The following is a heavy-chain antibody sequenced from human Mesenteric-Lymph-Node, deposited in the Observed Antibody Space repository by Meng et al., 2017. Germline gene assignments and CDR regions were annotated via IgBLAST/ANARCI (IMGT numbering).Heavy chain of an antibody. CDR2: INHRGVP. J-gene: IGHJ4*02. Sequence: SETLSLTCAVYGGSFSEYLWSWIRQPPGGGLEWIAEINHRGVPNYNPSLKGRVTILVDTSKNQFSLRLTSVTAADTAVYYCARGRNLHIFDSWGQGTLVTVSS. CDR3: ARGRNLHIFDS. V-gene: IGHV4-34*01. CDR1: GGSFSEYL. D-gene: IGHD1-14*01.